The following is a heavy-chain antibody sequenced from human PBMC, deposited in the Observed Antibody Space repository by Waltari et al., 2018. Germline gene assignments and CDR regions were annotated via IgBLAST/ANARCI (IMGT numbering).Heavy chain of an antibody. Sequence: EVQLVESGGGLIKPGGSLRLSCTGSGFTFNSAWMSWVRQAQGVGLEWIGRIKSNSDGGTTDYAAPVKGRFTLSRDDSKSTVYLQMNGLKVDDTAVYFCTAVIPFDYWGQGALVTVSS. J-gene: IGHJ4*02. V-gene: IGHV3-15*01. CDR3: TAVIPFDY. D-gene: IGHD2-21*01. CDR2: IKSNSDGGTT. CDR1: GFTFNSAW.